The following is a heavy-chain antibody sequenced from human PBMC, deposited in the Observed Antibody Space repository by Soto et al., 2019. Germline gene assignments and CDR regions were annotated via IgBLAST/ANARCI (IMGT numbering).Heavy chain of an antibody. CDR1: GYTFTSYY. Sequence: ASVKVSCKASGYTFTSYYMHWVRQAPGQGLEWMGIINPSGGSTSYAQKFQGRVTMTRDTSTSTVYMELSSLRSEDTAVYYCSRVISHHNRYAPTAHDYSGQGTLVTVSS. CDR3: SRVISHHNRYAPTAHDY. J-gene: IGHJ4*02. CDR2: INPSGGST. D-gene: IGHD2-2*01. V-gene: IGHV1-46*01.